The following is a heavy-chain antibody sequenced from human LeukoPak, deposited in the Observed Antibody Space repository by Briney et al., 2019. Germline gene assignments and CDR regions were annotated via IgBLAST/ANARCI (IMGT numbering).Heavy chain of an antibody. Sequence: KPSETLSLTCTVSGGSISSGDYYWSWIRQPPGKGLEWIGYIYYTGTTYYSPSLKSRVTLSVDTSKNQISLKLSSVTAADTAVYYCATDVAVAGTGAFDIWGQGTMVTVSS. D-gene: IGHD6-19*01. V-gene: IGHV4-30-4*08. CDR3: ATDVAVAGTGAFDI. CDR2: IYYTGTT. J-gene: IGHJ3*02. CDR1: GGSISSGDYY.